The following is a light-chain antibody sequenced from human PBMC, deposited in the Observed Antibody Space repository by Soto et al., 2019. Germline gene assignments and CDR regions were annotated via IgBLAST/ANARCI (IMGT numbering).Light chain of an antibody. V-gene: IGKV1-17*03. J-gene: IGKJ1*01. CDR3: QQHAAYTRD. Sequence: DIQVTQSPSAMSAAVGDRVTITFRTSQDIRNRLGWFQQRXGKAPKXXISSASTLETGVPSRFSGTGSGTEFTLTISSLQPEDFATYYCQQHAAYTRDFGQGTKVDIK. CDR1: QDIRNR. CDR2: SAS.